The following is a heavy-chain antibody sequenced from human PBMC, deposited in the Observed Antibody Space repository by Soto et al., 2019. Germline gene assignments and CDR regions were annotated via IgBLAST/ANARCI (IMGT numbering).Heavy chain of an antibody. V-gene: IGHV1-2*02. Sequence: ASVKVSCKASGYTFAGPSIHWVRQAPGQGLEWMGWINPDNGGTNYAQRFQGRVTMTRDTSISTAYMELSKLRSDDTAVYYCAISRYCSGYCYTKYLYYFECLGQGALVIVS. CDR3: AISRYCSGYCYTKYLYYFEC. CDR1: GYTFAGPS. CDR2: INPDNGGT. D-gene: IGHD2-21*02. J-gene: IGHJ4*02.